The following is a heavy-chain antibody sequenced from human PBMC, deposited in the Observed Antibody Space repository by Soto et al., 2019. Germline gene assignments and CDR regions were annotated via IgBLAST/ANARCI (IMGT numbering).Heavy chain of an antibody. CDR1: GFSLSTDDVG. J-gene: IGHJ4*02. CDR2: IYWDDDK. CDR3: ASSKYSISSFDY. V-gene: IGHV2-5*02. D-gene: IGHD6-6*01. Sequence: GSGPTLVNPTQTLTLTCTFSGFSLSTDDVGVGWIRQPPGKALDWLAVIYWDDDKRYSPSLKSRLTITKDTSKNQVLLTMTNMEPVDTAKYFCASSKYSISSFDYWGQGALVTVSS.